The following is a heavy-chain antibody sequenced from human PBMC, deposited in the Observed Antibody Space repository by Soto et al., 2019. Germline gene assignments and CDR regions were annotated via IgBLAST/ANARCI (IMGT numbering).Heavy chain of an antibody. CDR2: INPNSGGT. D-gene: IGHD6-13*01. J-gene: IGHJ3*02. CDR3: ARAYSRDAFDI. CDR1: GYTFTGYY. Sequence: QVQLVQSGAEVKKPGASVKVSCKASGYTFTGYYMHWVRQAPGQGLEWMGWINPNSGGTNYAKKFQGWVTMTRDTSISTDYMELSRLRSDDTAVYYCARAYSRDAFDIWGQGTMVTVSS. V-gene: IGHV1-2*04.